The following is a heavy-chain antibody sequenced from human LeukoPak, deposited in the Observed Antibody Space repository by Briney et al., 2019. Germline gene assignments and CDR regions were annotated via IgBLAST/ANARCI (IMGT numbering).Heavy chain of an antibody. Sequence: GGSLRLSCAASGFPFSVYYMNWIRRAPGKGLEWVSYIDNSGTTMYYADSVRGRFTIPRDNAKNSLYLQMNSLRVEDTALYYCARDRESESDSEGDYWGQGTLVTVSS. D-gene: IGHD4-11*01. CDR2: IDNSGTTM. J-gene: IGHJ4*02. CDR3: ARDRESESDSEGDY. CDR1: GFPFSVYY. V-gene: IGHV3-11*04.